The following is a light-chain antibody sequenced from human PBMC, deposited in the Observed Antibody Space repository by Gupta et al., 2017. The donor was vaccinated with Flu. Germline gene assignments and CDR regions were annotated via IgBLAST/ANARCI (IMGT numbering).Light chain of an antibody. CDR2: GAS. CDR3: QQYNNWPYT. Sequence: EMVMTQSPATMSVSPGERATLSCRASQSVSSNLAWYQQKPGQAPRLLIYGASTRATGIPARFSGSGSWTEFTLTISSLQTEDFAVYYCQQYNNWPYTFGQGTKLEIK. V-gene: IGKV3-15*01. J-gene: IGKJ2*01. CDR1: QSVSSN.